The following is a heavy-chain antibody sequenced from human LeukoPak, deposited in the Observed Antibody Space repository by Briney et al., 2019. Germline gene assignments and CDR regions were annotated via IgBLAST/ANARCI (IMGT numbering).Heavy chain of an antibody. V-gene: IGHV3-48*01. CDR3: ARGSTYYDSSGQVPFDY. Sequence: QAGGSLRLSCAASGFTFSTYSMNWVRQAPGKGLEWVSYISSSSSTIYYADSVKGRFTISRDNAKNSLYLQMNSLRAEDTAVYYCARGSTYYDSSGQVPFDYWGQGTLVTVSS. J-gene: IGHJ4*02. D-gene: IGHD3-22*01. CDR1: GFTFSTYS. CDR2: ISSSSSTI.